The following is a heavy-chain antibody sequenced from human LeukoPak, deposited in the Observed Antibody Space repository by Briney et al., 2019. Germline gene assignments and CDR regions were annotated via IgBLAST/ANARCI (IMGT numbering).Heavy chain of an antibody. D-gene: IGHD4-17*01. J-gene: IGHJ1*01. CDR1: GFTFSDYY. Sequence: PGGSLRLSCAASGFTFSDYYMTWIRRAPGKGLEWVSYISSSSGFTKYADSVRGRFTISRDNAKNSLYLQMNTLRVDDTAVYYCARAGPTTVTTRYFLHWGQGTLVTVSS. CDR3: ARAGPTTVTTRYFLH. V-gene: IGHV3-11*05. CDR2: ISSSSGFT.